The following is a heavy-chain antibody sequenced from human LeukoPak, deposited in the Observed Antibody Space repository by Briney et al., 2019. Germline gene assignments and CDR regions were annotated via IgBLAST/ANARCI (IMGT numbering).Heavy chain of an antibody. V-gene: IGHV4-34*01. D-gene: IGHD2-21*02. CDR1: GGSLSGLS. J-gene: IGHJ4*02. CDR3: GNKPYMSCRGGYCHVIDY. CDR2: INQSGTT. Sequence: SETLSLTCAVNGGSLSGLSWNWIRQSPGKGLEWIGEINQSGTTDYNPSLKNRVTMSVDTSKKQFSPKLISVTAADTAVYFCGNKPYMSCRGGYCHVIDYWGQGTLVTVSS.